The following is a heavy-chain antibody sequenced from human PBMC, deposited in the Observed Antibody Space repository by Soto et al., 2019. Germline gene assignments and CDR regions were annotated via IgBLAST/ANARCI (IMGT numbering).Heavy chain of an antibody. J-gene: IGHJ5*02. CDR1: GDSVSSGDYY. D-gene: IGHD3-16*01. CDR3: ARVPIDTYMIYWSDP. V-gene: IGHV4-61*08. CDR2: IYFSGRT. Sequence: LSLTCTVSGDSVSSGDYYWTWIRQPPGKGLEWVGHIYFSGRTNYIPSLESRVTISLDTSKNQFSLKLTSVTAADTAVYYCARVPIDTYMIYWSDPWGQGTLVTVSS.